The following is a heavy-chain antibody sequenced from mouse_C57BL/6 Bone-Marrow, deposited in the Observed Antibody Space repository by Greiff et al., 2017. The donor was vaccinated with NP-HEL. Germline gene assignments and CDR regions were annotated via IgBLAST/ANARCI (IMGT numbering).Heavy chain of an antibody. CDR3: ARIYGSSFYAMDY. Sequence: VQLKQSVAELVRPGASVKLSCTASGFNIKNTYMHWVKQRPEQGLEWIGRIDPANGNTKYAPKFQGKATITADTSSNTAYLQLSSLTSEDTAIYYGARIYGSSFYAMDYWGQGTSVTVSS. CDR1: GFNIKNTY. D-gene: IGHD1-1*01. CDR2: IDPANGNT. J-gene: IGHJ4*01. V-gene: IGHV14-3*01.